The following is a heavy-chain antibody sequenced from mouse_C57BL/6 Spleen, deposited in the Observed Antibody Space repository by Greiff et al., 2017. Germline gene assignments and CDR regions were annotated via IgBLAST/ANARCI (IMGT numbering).Heavy chain of an antibody. CDR1: GYTFTSYW. D-gene: IGHD1-1*01. CDR3: AKEIPGSSSAWFAY. J-gene: IGHJ3*01. CDR2: IHPNSGST. Sequence: QVQLQQSGAELVKPGASVKLSCKASGYTFTSYWMHWVKQRPGQGLEWIGMIHPNSGSTNYNEKFKSKATLTVDKSSSTAYMQLSSLTSEDSAVYYCAKEIPGSSSAWFAYWGQGTLVTVSA. V-gene: IGHV1-64*01.